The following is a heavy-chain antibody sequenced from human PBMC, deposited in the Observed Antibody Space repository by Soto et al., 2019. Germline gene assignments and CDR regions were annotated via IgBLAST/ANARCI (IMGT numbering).Heavy chain of an antibody. CDR1: GCHVSHAW. J-gene: IGHJ3*02. D-gene: IGHD3-22*01. V-gene: IGHV3-15*01. CDR3: TTDTYNYDSSGYYYDAFDI. Sequence: EAAGCHVSHAWMWCVRPTTRKRLEGVGRIKSKTDGGTRDYAEHVKGRFTISRDDSKNTLYLQMNSLKTEDTAVYYCTTDTYNYDSSGYYYDAFDIWGQGTMVTVS. CDR2: IKSKTDGGTR.